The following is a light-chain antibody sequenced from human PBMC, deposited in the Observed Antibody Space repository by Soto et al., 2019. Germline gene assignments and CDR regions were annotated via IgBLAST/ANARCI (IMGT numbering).Light chain of an antibody. CDR2: EAY. J-gene: IGKJ5*01. CDR3: QQRHMWPIP. CDR1: QSFRGL. Sequence: EVVLTQSPVTLSLSPGERATISCRASQSFRGLLAWYQQKPVQAPSLLIYEAYNRATGIPPRFSGSGSGTAFTLTISSLEPEDSPVYYCQQRHMWPIPFGQGTRREIK. V-gene: IGKV3-11*01.